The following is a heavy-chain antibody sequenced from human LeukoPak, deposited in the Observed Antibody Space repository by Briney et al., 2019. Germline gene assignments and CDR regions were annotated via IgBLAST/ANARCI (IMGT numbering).Heavy chain of an antibody. CDR3: ARESWRYYYDSSGYFPFDY. V-gene: IGHV3-74*01. Sequence: GGSLRLSCAASGLNFSSYWMHWVRQAPGKGLVWVSRINSDGSSTSYADSVKGRFTISRDNAKNTLYLQMNSLRAEDTAVFYCARESWRYYYDSSGYFPFDYWGQGTLVTVSS. D-gene: IGHD3-22*01. J-gene: IGHJ4*02. CDR1: GLNFSSYW. CDR2: INSDGSST.